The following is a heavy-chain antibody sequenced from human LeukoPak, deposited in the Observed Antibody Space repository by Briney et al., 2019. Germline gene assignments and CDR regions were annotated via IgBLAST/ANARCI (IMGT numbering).Heavy chain of an antibody. V-gene: IGHV4-59*01. CDR2: IDYSGNA. CDR1: GDSISNYY. J-gene: IGHJ2*01. Sequence: PSETLSLTCTVSGDSISNYYWTWIRQPPGKGLEWIGYIDYSGNANYNPSLKSRVTMSVDTSKNQFSLRLSSVTAADTAVYYCARERLYQLRPWYFDLWGRGTLVTVSS. D-gene: IGHD2-2*01. CDR3: ARERLYQLRPWYFDL.